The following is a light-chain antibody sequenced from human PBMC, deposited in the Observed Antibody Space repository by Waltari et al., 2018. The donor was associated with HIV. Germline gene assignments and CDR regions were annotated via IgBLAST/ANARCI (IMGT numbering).Light chain of an antibody. J-gene: IGLJ3*02. CDR1: SRAVGGYNS. V-gene: IGLV2-11*01. CDR3: CSYAGSYTFV. Sequence: QSALTQPRSVSGSPGQSVAISCPGTSRAVGGYNSVSWYQQHPGKALKLMIYDVTKRPSGVPDRFSGSKSGNTASLTISGLQAEDEADYYCCSYAGSYTFVFGGGTKLTVL. CDR2: DVT.